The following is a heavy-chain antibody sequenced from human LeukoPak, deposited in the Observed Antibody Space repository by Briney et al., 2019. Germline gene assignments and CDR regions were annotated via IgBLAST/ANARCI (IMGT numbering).Heavy chain of an antibody. CDR1: SASITSSPYF. CDR3: AREVSDYDILTGWIDY. J-gene: IGHJ4*02. D-gene: IGHD3-9*01. V-gene: IGHV4-39*07. Sequence: PSETLSLTCTVSSASITSSPYFWGWIRQSPGKGLEWIGSISYSGTTNYNPSLKSRLTISVDTSKNQSSLKLSSVTAADTAVYYCAREVSDYDILTGWIDYWGQGTLVSVSS. CDR2: ISYSGTT.